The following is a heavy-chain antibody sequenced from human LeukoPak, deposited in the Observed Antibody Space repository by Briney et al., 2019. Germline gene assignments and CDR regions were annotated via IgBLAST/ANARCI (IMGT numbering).Heavy chain of an antibody. D-gene: IGHD5-18*01. J-gene: IGHJ3*02. CDR3: ARRVDTAVISPATFDI. CDR1: GFAFNTYW. Sequence: GGSLRLSCAASGFAFNTYWMSWVRQAPGKGLEWVANIKQDGSERYYVDSVKGRFTISRDNAKNSLYLQMNSLRVEDTAVFYCARRVDTAVISPATFDIWGHGTMVTVSS. CDR2: IKQDGSER. V-gene: IGHV3-7*01.